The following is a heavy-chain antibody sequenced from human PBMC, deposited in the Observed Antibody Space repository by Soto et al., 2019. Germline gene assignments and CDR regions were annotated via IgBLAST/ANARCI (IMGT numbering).Heavy chain of an antibody. V-gene: IGHV1-8*01. CDR1: GYTFTSYD. CDR2: MNPNSGNT. J-gene: IGHJ6*02. Sequence: GASVKVSCKASGYTFTSYDINWVRQATGQGLEWMGWMNPNSGNTGYAQKFQGRVTMTRNTSISTAYMELSSLRSEDTAVYYCARGGSNYDFWSGYWLGHYYGMDVWGQGTTVTVSS. CDR3: ARGGSNYDFWSGYWLGHYYGMDV. D-gene: IGHD3-3*01.